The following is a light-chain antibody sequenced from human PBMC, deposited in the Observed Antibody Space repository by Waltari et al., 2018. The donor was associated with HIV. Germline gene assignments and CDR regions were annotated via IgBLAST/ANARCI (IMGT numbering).Light chain of an antibody. Sequence: DIQMTQSPSTLSASVGDRVTITCRASQSISSWLAWYQQKPGKAPKLLIYKASSLQSGVPSRFSGSGSGTEFTLTISRLQPDDFATYHCQQYMSYRTFGQGTKVEIK. CDR2: KAS. J-gene: IGKJ1*01. CDR1: QSISSW. V-gene: IGKV1-5*03. CDR3: QQYMSYRT.